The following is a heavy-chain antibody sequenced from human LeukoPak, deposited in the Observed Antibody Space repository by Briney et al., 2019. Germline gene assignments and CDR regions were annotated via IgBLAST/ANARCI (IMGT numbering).Heavy chain of an antibody. CDR2: IIPIFGTA. J-gene: IGHJ4*02. CDR3: ASTYYYDSSGYQRPSGSVSYFDY. Sequence: ASVNVSCKASGGTFSSYAISWVRQAPGQGLEWMGGIIPIFGTANYAQKFRGRVTITTDESTSTAYMELSSLRSEDTAVYYCASTYYYDSSGYQRPSGSVSYFDYWGQGTLVTVSS. D-gene: IGHD3-22*01. V-gene: IGHV1-69*05. CDR1: GGTFSSYA.